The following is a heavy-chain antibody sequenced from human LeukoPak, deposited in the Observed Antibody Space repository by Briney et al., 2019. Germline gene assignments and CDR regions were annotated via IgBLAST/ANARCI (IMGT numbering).Heavy chain of an antibody. Sequence: GGSLRVSCAASGFTYSTYGMHWVRQAPGKGLEWVSFIRYDGTNQYYADSVKGRFTISRDDSKITLYLQMNSLRPEDTAVYYCAKGSDYSNLDYWGQGTLVTVSS. CDR2: IRYDGTNQ. CDR3: AKGSDYSNLDY. CDR1: GFTYSTYG. V-gene: IGHV3-30*02. D-gene: IGHD4-11*01. J-gene: IGHJ4*02.